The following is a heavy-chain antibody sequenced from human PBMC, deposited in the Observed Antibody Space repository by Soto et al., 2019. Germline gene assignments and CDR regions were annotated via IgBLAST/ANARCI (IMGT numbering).Heavy chain of an antibody. CDR2: MNPNSGNT. D-gene: IGHD4-17*01. CDR1: GYTFTSYD. CDR3: ARWERSKAHDYGVYSTQMDY. J-gene: IGHJ4*02. V-gene: IGHV1-8*01. Sequence: ASVKVSCKASGYTFTSYDINWVRQATGQGLEWMGWMNPNSGNTGYAQKFQGRVTMTRNTSISTAYMELSSLRSEDTAVYYCARWERSKAHDYGVYSTQMDYWGQGTLVTVSS.